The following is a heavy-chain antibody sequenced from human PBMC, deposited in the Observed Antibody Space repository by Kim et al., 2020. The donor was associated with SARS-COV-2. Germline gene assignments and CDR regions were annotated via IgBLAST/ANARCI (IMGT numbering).Heavy chain of an antibody. J-gene: IGHJ4*02. V-gene: IGHV3-53*01. CDR3: ARDRSASLDY. CDR1: GFTVSSNY. D-gene: IGHD6-25*01. Sequence: GGSLRLSCAASGFTVSSNYMSWVRQAPGKGLEWVSIMYSGGSTFYAESVKGRFTISRDNSKNTLYLQMNSLRAEDTAVYYCARDRSASLDYWGQGTLVTV. CDR2: MYSGGST.